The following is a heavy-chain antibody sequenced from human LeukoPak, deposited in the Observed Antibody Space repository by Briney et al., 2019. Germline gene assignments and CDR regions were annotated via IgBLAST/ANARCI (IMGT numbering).Heavy chain of an antibody. J-gene: IGHJ5*02. CDR3: ARDSGTTGEVKFDP. Sequence: SETLSLTCAVYGGSFSGYYWSWIRQPPGKGLEWIGEINHSGSTNYNPSLKSRVTISVDTSKNQFSLRLTSVTAADTAVYYCARDSGTTGEVKFDPWGQGTLVTVSS. CDR1: GGSFSGYY. D-gene: IGHD3-10*01. V-gene: IGHV4-34*01. CDR2: INHSGST.